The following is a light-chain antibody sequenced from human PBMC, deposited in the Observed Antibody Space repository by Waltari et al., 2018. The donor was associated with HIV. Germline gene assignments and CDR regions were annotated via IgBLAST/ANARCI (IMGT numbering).Light chain of an antibody. J-gene: IGLJ2*01. V-gene: IGLV3-1*01. CDR3: QAWDSSAMV. CDR2: GDS. CDR1: ELGNTY. Sequence: YELTQPPSVSVSGGQTATITCPGHELGNTYVCWYQQKPGQSPILVIYGDSKRPSGIPERFSGSNSGGTATLTISGTQAMDEADYYCQAWDSSAMVFGGGTKLTVL.